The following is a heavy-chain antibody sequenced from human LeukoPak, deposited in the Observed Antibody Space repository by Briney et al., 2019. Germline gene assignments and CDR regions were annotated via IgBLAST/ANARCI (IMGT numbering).Heavy chain of an antibody. CDR3: ARGGYFDL. CDR2: INHSGST. V-gene: IGHV4-34*01. Sequence: PSETLSLTCAVYGGSFSGYYWSWIRQPPGKGLEWIGEINHSGSTNYNPSLKSRVTISVDTSKNQFSLKLGSVTAADTAVYYCARGGYFDLWGRGTLVTVSS. J-gene: IGHJ2*01. CDR1: GGSFSGYY.